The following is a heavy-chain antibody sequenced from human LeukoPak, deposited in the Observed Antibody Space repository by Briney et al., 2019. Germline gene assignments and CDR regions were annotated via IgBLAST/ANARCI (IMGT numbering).Heavy chain of an antibody. Sequence: PSETLSLTCTVSGGSISSYYWSWIRQPAGKGLEWIGRIYTSGSTNYNPSLKSRVTMSADTSKNQFSLKLSSVTAADTAVYYCARDNKEVYANYYYYYMDVWGKGTTVTVSS. J-gene: IGHJ6*03. CDR2: IYTSGST. V-gene: IGHV4-4*07. CDR3: ARDNKEVYANYYYYYMDV. CDR1: GGSISSYY. D-gene: IGHD2-8*01.